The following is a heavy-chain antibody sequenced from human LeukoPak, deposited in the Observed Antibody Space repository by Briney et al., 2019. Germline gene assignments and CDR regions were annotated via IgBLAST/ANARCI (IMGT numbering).Heavy chain of an antibody. J-gene: IGHJ5*02. CDR1: GFTFSRYE. Sequence: QPGGSLRLSCAASGFTFSRYEMNWVRQAPGKGLEWVSYISSSGTTIYYTDSVKGRFTISRDNAKNSLYLQMSSLRAEDTAVYYCARDGAPTFWENWFDPWGQGTLVTVSS. CDR3: ARDGAPTFWENWFDP. V-gene: IGHV3-48*03. CDR2: ISSSGTTI. D-gene: IGHD1-26*01.